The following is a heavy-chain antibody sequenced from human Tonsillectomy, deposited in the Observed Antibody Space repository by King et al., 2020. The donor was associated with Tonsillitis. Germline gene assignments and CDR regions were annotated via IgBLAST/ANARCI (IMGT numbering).Heavy chain of an antibody. J-gene: IGHJ4*02. D-gene: IGHD5-12*01. CDR2: ISAGGDDA. V-gene: IGHV3-23*04. CDR1: GFTFTRYA. Sequence: VQLVESGGGLVQPGGSLRLSCTTSGFTFTRYALNWVRQAPGKGLEWVSSISAGGDDAAYADSVKGWFTISRDNSKNTVHLQMETLRAEDTAVYYCAKDFYRVATIFDYWGQGSLVTVSS. CDR3: AKDFYRVATIFDY.